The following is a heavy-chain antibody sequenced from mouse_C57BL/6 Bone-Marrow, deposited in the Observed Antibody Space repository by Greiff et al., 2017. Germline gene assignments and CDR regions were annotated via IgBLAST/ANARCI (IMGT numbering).Heavy chain of an antibody. CDR3: ARHPYYYVSSSDY. D-gene: IGHD1-1*01. J-gene: IGHJ2*01. V-gene: IGHV5-6*02. CDR2: ISSGGSYT. Sequence: EVKLVESGGDLVKPGGSLKLSCAASGFTFSSYGMSWVRQTPDKRLEWVATISSGGSYTYYPDSVKGRFTISRDNAKNTLYLQMSSLKSEDTAMYYCARHPYYYVSSSDYWGQGTTLTVSS. CDR1: GFTFSSYG.